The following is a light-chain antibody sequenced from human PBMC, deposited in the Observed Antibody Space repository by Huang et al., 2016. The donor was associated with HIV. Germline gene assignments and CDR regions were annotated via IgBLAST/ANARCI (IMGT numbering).Light chain of an antibody. CDR1: QSLLHSNGYNY. Sequence: DIVMTQSPLYLPVTPGEPASISCRSSQSLLHSNGYNYWDWYLQKPGQPPQLLIYLGSNRASGVPDRFSGSGSGTNFTLKIIRVEAEDVWVYYCMQALQTPFFGGGTKVDIK. V-gene: IGKV2-28*01. CDR2: LGS. CDR3: MQALQTPF. J-gene: IGKJ4*01.